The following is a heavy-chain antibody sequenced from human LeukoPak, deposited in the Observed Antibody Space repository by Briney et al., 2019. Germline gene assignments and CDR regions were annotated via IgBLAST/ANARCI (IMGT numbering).Heavy chain of an antibody. J-gene: IGHJ3*02. CDR3: ARVGDTHDAFDI. CDR1: GGSISSYY. CDR2: IYTSGST. V-gene: IGHV4-4*07. D-gene: IGHD3-16*01. Sequence: SETLSLTCTVSGGSISSYYWSWIRQPAGKGLEWIGRIYTSGSTNYNPSLKSRVTISVDTSKNQFSLKLSSVTAADTAVYYCARVGDTHDAFDIWGQGTMVTVSS.